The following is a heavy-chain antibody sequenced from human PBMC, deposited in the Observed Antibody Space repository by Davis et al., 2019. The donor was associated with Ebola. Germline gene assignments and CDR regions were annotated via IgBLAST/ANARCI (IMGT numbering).Heavy chain of an antibody. CDR2: INAGNGNT. Sequence: ASVKVSCKASGYTLVSYYAHWVRQAPGQRLEWMGWINAGNGNTKYSQKFQGRVTITRDTSASTAYMELSSLRFEDTAVYYCARGVTGTTDWFDPWGQGTLVTVSS. CDR1: GYTLVSYY. D-gene: IGHD1-7*01. V-gene: IGHV1-3*01. J-gene: IGHJ5*02. CDR3: ARGVTGTTDWFDP.